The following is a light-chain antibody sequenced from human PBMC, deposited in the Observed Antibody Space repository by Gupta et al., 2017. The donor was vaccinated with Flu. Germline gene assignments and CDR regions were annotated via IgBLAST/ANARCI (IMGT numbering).Light chain of an antibody. CDR3: SSYTRTDTVI. CDR1: STDIGYYNY. V-gene: IGLV2-14*01. Sequence: SITISGTGTSTDIGYYNYVSWYQQHPGKAPKLMIYEVSNRPTGVSNRFSGSKSGNSASLTISGLQAEDEADYYCSSYTRTDTVIFGGGTKLTVL. J-gene: IGLJ2*01. CDR2: EVS.